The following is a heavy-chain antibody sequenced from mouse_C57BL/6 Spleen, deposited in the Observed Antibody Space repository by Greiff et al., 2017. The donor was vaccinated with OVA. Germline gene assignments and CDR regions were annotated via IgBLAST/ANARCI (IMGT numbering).Heavy chain of an antibody. V-gene: IGHV1-15*01. J-gene: IGHJ2*01. Sequence: LVESGAELVRPGASVTLSCKASGYTFTDYEMHWVKQTPVHGLEWIGAIDPETGGTAYNQKFKGKAILTADKSSSTAYMELRSLTSEDSAVYYCTRENYYGSYFDYWGQGTTLTVSS. D-gene: IGHD1-2*01. CDR3: TRENYYGSYFDY. CDR1: GYTFTDYE. CDR2: IDPETGGT.